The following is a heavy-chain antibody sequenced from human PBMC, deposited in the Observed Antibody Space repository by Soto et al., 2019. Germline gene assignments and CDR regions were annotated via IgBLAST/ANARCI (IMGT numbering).Heavy chain of an antibody. V-gene: IGHV3-53*01. CDR3: VRVPADSMLRLLEWPYGDY. Sequence: PVGSLRLSCAASGFSVSDYYMNWVRQAPGKGLEWVSIIYSGRTTYYADSVKGRFTISRDDSKNTLYLQMNSLRPEDTALYYCVRVPADSMLRLLEWPYGDYWGQGTLVTVSS. CDR2: IYSGRTT. D-gene: IGHD3-3*01. J-gene: IGHJ4*02. CDR1: GFSVSDYY.